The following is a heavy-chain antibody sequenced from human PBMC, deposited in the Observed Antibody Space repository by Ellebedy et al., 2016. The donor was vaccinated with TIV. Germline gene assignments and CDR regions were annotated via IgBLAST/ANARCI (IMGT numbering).Heavy chain of an antibody. V-gene: IGHV3-48*04. CDR2: ASSSSSTI. CDR1: GFPLSNYS. D-gene: IGHD6-19*01. J-gene: IGHJ6*02. Sequence: GESLKISCAASGFPLSNYSMDWVRQAPGKGLEWVSYASSSSSTISYTDSVKGRFTISRDNAKNSVYLQMNSLRVEDTAVYYCASCSVAGRGMNVWGQGTTVTVSS. CDR3: ASCSVAGRGMNV.